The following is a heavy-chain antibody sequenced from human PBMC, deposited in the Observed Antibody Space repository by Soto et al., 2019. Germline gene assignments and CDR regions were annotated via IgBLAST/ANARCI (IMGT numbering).Heavy chain of an antibody. Sequence: ASVKVSCKSSGDSFNDYYLHWVRQAPGQGLEWMGWINPNSGVTKYAQKFQGWVTMTRDTSIRTVYMELSRLRSDDTAVYYWARESGGATATLDYYYFYMDVWGKGTTVTVSS. J-gene: IGHJ6*03. CDR2: INPNSGVT. CDR1: GDSFNDYY. CDR3: ARESGGATATLDYYYFYMDV. V-gene: IGHV1-2*04. D-gene: IGHD5-12*01.